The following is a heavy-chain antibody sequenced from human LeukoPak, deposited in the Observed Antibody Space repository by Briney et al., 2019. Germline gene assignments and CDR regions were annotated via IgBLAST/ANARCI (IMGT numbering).Heavy chain of an antibody. V-gene: IGHV1-18*01. CDR1: GYTFTSYG. D-gene: IGHD3-3*01. CDR3: ARGGQTYYDFWSGYYLYYFDY. J-gene: IGHJ4*02. Sequence: ASVKVSCKASGYTFTSYGISWVRQAPGQGLEWMGWISAYNGNTNYAQKLQGRVTMTTDTSTSTAYMELRSLRSDDTAVYYCARGGQTYYDFWSGYYLYYFDYWGQGTLVTVSS. CDR2: ISAYNGNT.